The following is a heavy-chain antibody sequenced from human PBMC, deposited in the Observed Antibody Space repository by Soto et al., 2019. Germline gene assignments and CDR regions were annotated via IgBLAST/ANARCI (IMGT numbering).Heavy chain of an antibody. CDR3: ARQGVVVPATKGWFDP. CDR1: GGSISSYY. J-gene: IGHJ5*02. D-gene: IGHD2-2*01. CDR2: IYYSGST. Sequence: SETLSLTCTVSGGSISSYYWSWIRQPPGKGLEWIGYIYYSGSTNYNPSLKSRVTISVDTSKNQFSLKLSSVTAADTAVYYCARQGVVVPATKGWFDPWGQGTLVTVSS. V-gene: IGHV4-59*08.